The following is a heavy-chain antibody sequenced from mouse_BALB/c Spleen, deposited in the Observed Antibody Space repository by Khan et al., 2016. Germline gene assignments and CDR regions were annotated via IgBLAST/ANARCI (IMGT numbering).Heavy chain of an antibody. J-gene: IGHJ2*01. D-gene: IGHD1-1*01. Sequence: VQLKESGPGLVKPSQSLSLTCTVTGYSITSDFAWNWIRQFPGNKLEWMGYISHSGSTSYNPSLKSRFSITRDTSKNQFFLQLNSVTAEDAATYYCARGYYDGKGYFDYWGQGTTLTVSS. CDR3: ARGYYDGKGYFDY. V-gene: IGHV3-2*02. CDR1: GYSITSDFA. CDR2: ISHSGST.